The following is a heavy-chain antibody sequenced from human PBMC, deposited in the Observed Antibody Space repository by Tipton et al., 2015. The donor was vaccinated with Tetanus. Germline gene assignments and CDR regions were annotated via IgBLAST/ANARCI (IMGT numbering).Heavy chain of an antibody. CDR3: ARANNDYPKKGPFDY. D-gene: IGHD5-12*01. V-gene: IGHV4-61*01. J-gene: IGHJ4*02. CDR1: GGSVSRSSHY. Sequence: TLSLTCTVSGGSVSRSSHYWTWIRQPPGKELEWVGYVYHSGSTNSHPSLKSRLTISVDTSKNQFSLNLRSVITADTAVYYCARANNDYPKKGPFDYWGQGILVTVSS. CDR2: VYHSGST.